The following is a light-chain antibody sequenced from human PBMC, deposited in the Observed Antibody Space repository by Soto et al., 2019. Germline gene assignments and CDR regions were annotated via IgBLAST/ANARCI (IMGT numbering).Light chain of an antibody. CDR2: DAS. J-gene: IGKJ4*01. V-gene: IGKV1-27*01. CDR3: QKHNSAPVT. Sequence: DIQLTQSPSSLSASVGDRVTMTCRASQGISNNLAWYQQKPGKVPNLLIHDASTLQSGVPSRFGGSGSGTAFTLTISSLQPEDVATYFCQKHNSAPVTFGGGNKVEIK. CDR1: QGISNN.